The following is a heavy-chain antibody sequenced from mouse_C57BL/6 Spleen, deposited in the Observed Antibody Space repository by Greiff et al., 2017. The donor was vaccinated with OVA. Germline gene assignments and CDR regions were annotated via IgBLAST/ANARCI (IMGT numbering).Heavy chain of an antibody. Sequence: QVQLQQSGAELVRPGNSVKVSCKASGYAFTNYLIEWVKQRPGQGLEWIGVINPGRGGTNYNEKFKGKATLTADKSSSTAYMQLSSLTSEDSAVYFCARRDHAYYFDYWGQGTTLTVSS. CDR2: INPGRGGT. CDR3: ARRDHAYYFDY. CDR1: GYAFTNYL. V-gene: IGHV1-54*01. J-gene: IGHJ2*01.